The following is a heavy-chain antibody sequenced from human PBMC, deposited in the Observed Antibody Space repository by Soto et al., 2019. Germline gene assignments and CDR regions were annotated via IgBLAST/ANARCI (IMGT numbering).Heavy chain of an antibody. Sequence: HPGGSLGLSCAASGFTFSSYGMHWVRQAPGKGLEWVAVISYDGSNKYYADSVKGRFTISRDNSKNTLCLQMNSLRAEDTAVYYCSKDFLPYSGRPWNYYGMDVWGQGTTVTVSS. CDR1: GFTFSSYG. CDR2: ISYDGSNK. V-gene: IGHV3-30*18. D-gene: IGHD3-10*01. J-gene: IGHJ6*02. CDR3: SKDFLPYSGRPWNYYGMDV.